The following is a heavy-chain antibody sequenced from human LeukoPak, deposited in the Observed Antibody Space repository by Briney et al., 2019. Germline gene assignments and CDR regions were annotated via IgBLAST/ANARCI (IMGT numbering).Heavy chain of an antibody. CDR3: ARVEQLVPRMAFDI. J-gene: IGHJ3*02. CDR1: GGSISSGGYY. D-gene: IGHD6-13*01. V-gene: IGHV4-30-2*01. Sequence: PSETLSLTCTVSGGSISSGGYYWSWIRQPPGKGLEWIGYIYHSGSTYYNPSLKSRVTISVDRSKNQFSLKLSSVTAADTAVYYCARVEQLVPRMAFDIWGQGTMVTVSS. CDR2: IYHSGST.